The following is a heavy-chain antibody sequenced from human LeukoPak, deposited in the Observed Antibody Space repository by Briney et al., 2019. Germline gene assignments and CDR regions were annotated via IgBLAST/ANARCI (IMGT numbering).Heavy chain of an antibody. V-gene: IGHV1-69*13. CDR1: GGTFSSFA. CDR2: IIPIFGTA. J-gene: IGHJ4*02. D-gene: IGHD2-15*01. Sequence: GASVKVSCKASGGTFSSFAISWVRQAPGQGLEWMGGIIPIFGTANYAQKFQGRVTITADESTSTAYMELSRLRSDDTAVYYCARAPGSRLGYWGQGTLVTVSS. CDR3: ARAPGSRLGY.